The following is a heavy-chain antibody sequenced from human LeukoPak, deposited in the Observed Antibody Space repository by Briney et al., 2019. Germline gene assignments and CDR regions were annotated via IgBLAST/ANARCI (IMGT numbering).Heavy chain of an antibody. CDR3: AKQPGSVVDSSGSLSRH. J-gene: IGHJ4*02. V-gene: IGHV3-23*01. Sequence: GGSLRLSCAASGFTFSSYAMSWVRQAPGKGLEWVSTISGSGASTYYADSVKGRFTISRVNSKNTLYLQMNSLRAEDTAVYYCAKQPGSVVDSSGSLSRHWGQGTLVTVSS. D-gene: IGHD3-22*01. CDR2: ISGSGAST. CDR1: GFTFSSYA.